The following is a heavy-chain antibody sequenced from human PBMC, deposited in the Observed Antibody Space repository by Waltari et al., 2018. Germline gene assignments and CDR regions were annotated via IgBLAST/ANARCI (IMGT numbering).Heavy chain of an antibody. CDR3: AKCSSSWGNDAFDV. D-gene: IGHD6-13*01. V-gene: IGHV3-23*01. Sequence: EVQLLESGGGLVQPGGSLRLSCAASGFSFLNHAMGWVRQAPGKGLEWVSYIRGGGAGTLYADSVKGRFTISRDNSKNTLHLQMNSLRAEDTALYYCAKCSSSWGNDAFDVWGQGTMVAVSS. CDR1: GFSFLNHA. CDR2: IRGGGAGT. J-gene: IGHJ3*01.